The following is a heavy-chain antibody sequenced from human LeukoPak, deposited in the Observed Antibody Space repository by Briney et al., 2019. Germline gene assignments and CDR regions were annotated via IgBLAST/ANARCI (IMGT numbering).Heavy chain of an antibody. J-gene: IGHJ4*02. CDR3: ARWGTTGTTGFDY. V-gene: IGHV4-30-2*01. Sequence: SETLSLTCAVSGGSISSGGYSWSWIRQPPGKGLEWIGYIYHSGSTYYNPSLKSRVTISVDRSKNQFSLKLSSVTAADTAVYYCARWGTTGTTGFDYWGQGTLVTVSS. CDR1: GGSISSGGYS. CDR2: IYHSGST. D-gene: IGHD1-1*01.